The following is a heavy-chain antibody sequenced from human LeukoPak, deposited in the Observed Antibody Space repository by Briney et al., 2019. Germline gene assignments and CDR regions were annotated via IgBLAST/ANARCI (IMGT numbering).Heavy chain of an antibody. V-gene: IGHV3-23*01. D-gene: IGHD3-10*01. CDR1: AVAFRNNA. J-gene: IGHJ6*04. CDR2: TSGSGDRT. CDR3: AKHHDSGIHYGRDV. Sequence: WGSLCLTCAAYAVAFRNNAMSWVRQPPGKGLEWVSSTSGSGDRTYYPVSQNGRITVSRDNSKNTLYLQMNSLRAEDTAVYYCAKHHDSGIHYGRDVWAKGHAHPVSS.